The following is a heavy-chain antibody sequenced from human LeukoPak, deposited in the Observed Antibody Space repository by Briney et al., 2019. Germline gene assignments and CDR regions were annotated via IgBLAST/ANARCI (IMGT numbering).Heavy chain of an antibody. V-gene: IGHV3-30-3*01. Sequence: GRSLRLSCAASGFTFSTYAMHWVRQAPGKGLEWVAVISNDGANKYYADSVRGRFTISRDNSKNTLSMHMNSLRSEDTAVYYCARSPGDCSGTTCYVYFDFWGQGMLVSVSS. CDR1: GFTFSTYA. CDR3: ARSPGDCSGTTCYVYFDF. J-gene: IGHJ4*02. D-gene: IGHD2-2*01. CDR2: ISNDGANK.